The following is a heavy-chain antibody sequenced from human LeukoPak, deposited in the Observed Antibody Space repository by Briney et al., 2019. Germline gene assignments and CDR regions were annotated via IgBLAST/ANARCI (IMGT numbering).Heavy chain of an antibody. V-gene: IGHV4-59*01. Sequence: SETLSLTCTVSGGSISSYYWSWIRQPPGKGLEWIGYIYYSGSTNYNPSLKSRVTISVDTSKNQFSLKLSSVTAADTAVYYCARLKDTSVYWYLDLWGRGTLVTVSS. J-gene: IGHJ2*01. CDR1: GGSISSYY. CDR3: ARLKDTSVYWYLDL. D-gene: IGHD4/OR15-4a*01. CDR2: IYYSGST.